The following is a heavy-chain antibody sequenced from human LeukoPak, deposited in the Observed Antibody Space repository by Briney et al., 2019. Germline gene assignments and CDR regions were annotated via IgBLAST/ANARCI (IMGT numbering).Heavy chain of an antibody. J-gene: IGHJ3*02. CDR2: ISGSGGST. D-gene: IGHD2-21*02. V-gene: IGHV3-23*01. CDR3: AKDRVYCGGDCHDAFDI. CDR1: GFTFSSCA. Sequence: GGSLRLSCAASGFTFSSCAMSWVRQAPGKGLEWVSAISGSGGSTYYADSVKGRFTISRDNSKNTLYLQMNSLRAEDTAVYYCAKDRVYCGGDCHDAFDIWGQGTMVTVSS.